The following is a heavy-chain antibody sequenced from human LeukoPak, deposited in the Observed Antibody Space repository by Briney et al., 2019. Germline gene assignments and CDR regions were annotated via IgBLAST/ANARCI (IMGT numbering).Heavy chain of an antibody. CDR2: ISSSSSYI. CDR1: GFTVSSNY. J-gene: IGHJ4*02. Sequence: GGSLRLSCAASGFTVSSNYMSWVRQAPGKGLEWVSSISSSSSYIYYADSVKGRFTISRDNAKNSLYLQMNSLRAEDTALYYCARGYSSGWTFDYWGQGTLVTVSS. D-gene: IGHD6-19*01. V-gene: IGHV3-21*04. CDR3: ARGYSSGWTFDY.